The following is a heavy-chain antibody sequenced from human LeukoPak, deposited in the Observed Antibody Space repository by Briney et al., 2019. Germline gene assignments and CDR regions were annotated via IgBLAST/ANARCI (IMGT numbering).Heavy chain of an antibody. D-gene: IGHD1-26*01. Sequence: ASVKVSCKASGYTFTNYYMYWVRQAPGQGLEWMGLINPSGGSASYAQKFQGRVTMTRDTSTSTVYMELSSPKSEDTAMYYCARDGGVGTTYYFDYWGQGTLVTVSS. J-gene: IGHJ4*02. V-gene: IGHV1-46*01. CDR2: INPSGGSA. CDR1: GYTFTNYY. CDR3: ARDGGVGTTYYFDY.